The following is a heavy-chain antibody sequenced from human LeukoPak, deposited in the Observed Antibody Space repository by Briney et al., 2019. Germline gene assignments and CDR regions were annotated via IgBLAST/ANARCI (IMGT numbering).Heavy chain of an antibody. CDR3: AKESYYYDSSGYYRYFDY. Sequence: GGSLRLSCAASGFTFSSYGMSWVRQAPGKGLEWVSAISGSGGSTYYADSVKGRFTISRDNSKNTLYLQMNSLRAEDTAVYYCAKESYYYDSSGYYRYFDYWGQGTLVTVSS. CDR2: ISGSGGST. CDR1: GFTFSSYG. J-gene: IGHJ4*02. D-gene: IGHD3-22*01. V-gene: IGHV3-23*01.